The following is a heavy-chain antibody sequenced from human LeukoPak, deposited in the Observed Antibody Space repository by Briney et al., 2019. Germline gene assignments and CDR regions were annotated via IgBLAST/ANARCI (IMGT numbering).Heavy chain of an antibody. CDR3: ARDCSSTNCYADY. D-gene: IGHD2-2*01. CDR2: IKQDGSGK. Sequence: GGSLRLSCAASGFTFSSYWMSWVRQAPGKGLESVANIKQDGSGKYFVDSVKGRFTISRDNAKNSLYLQMNSLRAEDTAVYYCARDCSSTNCYADYWGQGTLVTVSS. V-gene: IGHV3-7*01. J-gene: IGHJ4*02. CDR1: GFTFSSYW.